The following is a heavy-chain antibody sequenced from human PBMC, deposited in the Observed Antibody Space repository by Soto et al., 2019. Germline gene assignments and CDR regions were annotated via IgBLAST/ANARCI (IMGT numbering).Heavy chain of an antibody. V-gene: IGHV4-59*01. CDR2: SYYSGCT. CDR1: GGSISSYY. D-gene: IGHD3-3*01. J-gene: IGHJ5*02. Sequence: QVQLQESGPGLVKPSETLSLTCTVSGGSISSYYWSWIRQPPGKGLEWIGYSYYSGCTNYNPSLKSRVTISVETSKDQFSLKLSSVTAADTAVYYCARVLFGRGNWFDPWGQGTLVTVSS. CDR3: ARVLFGRGNWFDP.